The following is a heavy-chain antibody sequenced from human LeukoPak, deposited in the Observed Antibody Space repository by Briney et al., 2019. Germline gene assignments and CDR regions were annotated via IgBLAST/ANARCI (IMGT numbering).Heavy chain of an antibody. CDR1: GFTFSNYW. CDR2: LRFDGNEK. CDR3: AKDLIGTTSRYYYYMDV. V-gene: IGHV3-30*02. Sequence: GGSLRLSCAASGFTFSNYWMHWVRQAPGKGLEWVAFLRFDGNEKYHADSAKGRFTISRDNSKNTVYLQMNSLRVEDTAVYYCAKDLIGTTSRYYYYMDVWGKGTTVTVSS. D-gene: IGHD1-1*01. J-gene: IGHJ6*03.